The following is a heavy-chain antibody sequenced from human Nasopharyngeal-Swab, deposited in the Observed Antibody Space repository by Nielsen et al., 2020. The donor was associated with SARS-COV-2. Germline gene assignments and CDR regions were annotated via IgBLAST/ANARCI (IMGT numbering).Heavy chain of an antibody. Sequence: GSLRLSCAASRFTFSDYYMSWIRQAPGKGLEWVSYISSSGSAIYYADSVKGRFTISRDNAKNSLYLQMNSLRAEDTAVYYCARDLSGVRGFYYYYGMDVWGQGTTVTVSS. CDR1: RFTFSDYY. CDR3: ARDLSGVRGFYYYYGMDV. J-gene: IGHJ6*02. CDR2: ISSSGSAI. D-gene: IGHD3-10*01. V-gene: IGHV3-11*01.